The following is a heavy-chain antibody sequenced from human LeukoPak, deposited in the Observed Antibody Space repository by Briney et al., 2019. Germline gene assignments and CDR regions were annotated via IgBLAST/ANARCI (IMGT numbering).Heavy chain of an antibody. CDR2: IYYSGST. CDR3: ARADYSNYQVFFDY. CDR1: GGSISSGDYY. D-gene: IGHD4-11*01. V-gene: IGHV4-30-4*01. J-gene: IGHJ4*02. Sequence: SQTLSLTCTVSGGSISSGDYYWSWIRQPPGKGLEWIGYIYYSGSTYDNPSLKSRVTISVDTSKNQFSLKLSSVTAADTAVYYCARADYSNYQVFFDYWGQGTLVTVSS.